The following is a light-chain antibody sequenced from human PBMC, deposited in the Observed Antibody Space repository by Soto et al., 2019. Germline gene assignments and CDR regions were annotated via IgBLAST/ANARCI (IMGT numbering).Light chain of an antibody. V-gene: IGKV3-15*01. CDR2: GAS. CDR3: QQYSIWRT. J-gene: IGKJ1*01. CDR1: ESVSTN. Sequence: DIERTQSPDTLSMAPVERVTLSCRASESVSTNLAWYQQKAGQAPRLLIYGASTRATGIPARFSGSGSGTEFTLTISSLQSEDFAVYYCQQYSIWRTFGQGTKVDIK.